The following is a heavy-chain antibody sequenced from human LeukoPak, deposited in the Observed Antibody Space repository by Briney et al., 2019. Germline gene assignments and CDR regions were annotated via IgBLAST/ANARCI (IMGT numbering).Heavy chain of an antibody. CDR2: IDTNTGNP. CDR3: ARDWYNWNYRVRLAYYYYMDV. D-gene: IGHD1-7*01. J-gene: IGHJ6*03. CDR1: GYTFTNHA. Sequence: ASVKVSCKASGYTFTNHAINWVRQAPGQGLEYMGWIDTNTGNPTYAQGFTGRFVFSLDTSVSTAYLQISSLKAEDTAVYYCARDWYNWNYRVRLAYYYYMDVWGKGTTITVSS. V-gene: IGHV7-4-1*02.